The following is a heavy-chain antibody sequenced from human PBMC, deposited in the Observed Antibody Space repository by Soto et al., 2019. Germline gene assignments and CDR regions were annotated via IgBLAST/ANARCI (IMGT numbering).Heavy chain of an antibody. Sequence: QVQLVESGGGVAQPGRSLRLSCAASGFTFSSYAMHWVRQAPGKGLEWVAVISYDGSNKYYADSVKGRFTISRDNSKNTLYLQMNSLRAEDTAVYYCARFGNYDSSGYYYGIRKPEIDYWGQGTLVTVSS. CDR3: ARFGNYDSSGYYYGIRKPEIDY. CDR1: GFTFSSYA. D-gene: IGHD3-22*01. CDR2: ISYDGSNK. J-gene: IGHJ4*02. V-gene: IGHV3-30-3*01.